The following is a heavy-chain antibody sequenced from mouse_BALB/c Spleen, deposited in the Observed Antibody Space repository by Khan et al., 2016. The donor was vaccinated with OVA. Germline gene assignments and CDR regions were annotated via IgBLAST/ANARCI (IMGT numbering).Heavy chain of an antibody. J-gene: IGHJ1*01. CDR2: INTHSGVP. Sequence: QIQLQQSGPELKKPGETVRISCKASGYTFTTAGMQWVQKLPGKGLKWIGWINTHSGVPKYAEDFKGRFAFSLETSASTAYLQITNLKNEDTATYGCAIEYSYGCYVDVWGEGTTVTVSS. V-gene: IGHV9-4*02. D-gene: IGHD2-12*01. CDR1: GYTFTTAG. CDR3: AIEYSYGCYVDV.